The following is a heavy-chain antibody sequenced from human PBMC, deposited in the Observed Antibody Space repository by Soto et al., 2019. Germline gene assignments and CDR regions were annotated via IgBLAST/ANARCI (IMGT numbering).Heavy chain of an antibody. Sequence: SETLSLTCAVYGGSFSGYYWSWIRQPPGKGLEWIGEINHSGSTNYNPSLKSRVTISVDTSKNQFSLKLSSVTAADTVVYYCARSLPIVVVPAAPMYYYYYYMDVWGKGTTVTVS. D-gene: IGHD2-2*01. CDR3: ARSLPIVVVPAAPMYYYYYYMDV. J-gene: IGHJ6*03. CDR2: INHSGST. V-gene: IGHV4-34*01. CDR1: GGSFSGYY.